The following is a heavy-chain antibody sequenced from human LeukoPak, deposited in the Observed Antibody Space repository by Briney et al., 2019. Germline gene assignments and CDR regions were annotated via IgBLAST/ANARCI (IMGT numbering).Heavy chain of an antibody. V-gene: IGHV3-23*01. CDR3: AKDPNGDYVGAFDS. D-gene: IGHD4-17*01. CDR2: ITGRGGT. J-gene: IGHJ3*01. CDR1: GLTFSNYA. Sequence: GGSLRLSCAASGLTFSNYAMTWVRQAPGKGLEWISSITGRGGTSYTDSVKCRFPVYRDNSKNTLYLQMNSLRVGDTALYYCAKDPNGDYVGAFDSWGQGTMVTVSS.